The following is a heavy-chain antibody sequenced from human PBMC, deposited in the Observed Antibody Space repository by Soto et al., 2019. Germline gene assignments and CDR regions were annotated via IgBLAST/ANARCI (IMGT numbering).Heavy chain of an antibody. CDR2: IYYSGST. D-gene: IGHD3-9*01. Sequence: SETLSLTCTVSGGSISSYYWSWIRQPAGKGLEWIGRIYYSGSTYYNPSLKSRVTISVDTSKNQFSLKLSSVTAADTAVYYCASLNHHYDILTGYQSPFDYWGQGTLVTVSS. CDR3: ASLNHHYDILTGYQSPFDY. J-gene: IGHJ4*02. CDR1: GGSISSYY. V-gene: IGHV4-4*07.